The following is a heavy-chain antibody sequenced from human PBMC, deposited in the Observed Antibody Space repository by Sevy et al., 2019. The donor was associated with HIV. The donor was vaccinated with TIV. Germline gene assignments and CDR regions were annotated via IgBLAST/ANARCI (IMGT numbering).Heavy chain of an antibody. CDR1: GYTLTELS. CDR2: FDPEDGET. V-gene: IGHV1-24*01. J-gene: IGHJ4*02. Sequence: ASVKVSCKVSGYTLTELSMHWVRQAPGKGLEWMGGFDPEDGETIYAQKFQGRVTMTEDTSTDTAYMELSSLRSEDTAVYYCATDTREGSGSHYSYFDYRGQGTLVTVSS. D-gene: IGHD3-10*01. CDR3: ATDTREGSGSHYSYFDY.